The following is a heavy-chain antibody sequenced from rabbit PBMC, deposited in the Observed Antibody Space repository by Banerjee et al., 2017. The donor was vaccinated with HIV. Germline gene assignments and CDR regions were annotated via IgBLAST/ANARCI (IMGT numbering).Heavy chain of an antibody. J-gene: IGHJ4*01. Sequence: QQQLEESGGGLVKPGGTLTLTCKASGIDFSSNAMCWVRQAPGKGLEWIADIATSNSGSTWYASWAKGRFTISKTSSTTVTLQMTSLTAADTATYFCARDVPDGNGYNFNLWGPGTLVTVS. CDR3: ARDVPDGNGYNFNL. D-gene: IGHD6-1*01. CDR2: IATSNSGST. V-gene: IGHV1S45*01. CDR1: GIDFSSNA.